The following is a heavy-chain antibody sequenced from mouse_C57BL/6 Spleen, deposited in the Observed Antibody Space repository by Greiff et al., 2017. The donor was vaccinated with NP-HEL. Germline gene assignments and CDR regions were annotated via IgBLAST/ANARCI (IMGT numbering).Heavy chain of an antibody. Sequence: VKLQQSGAELVRPGASVTLSCKASGYTFTDYEMHWVKQTPVHGLEWIGAIDPETGGTAYNQKFKGKAILTADKSSSTAYMELRSLTSEDSAVYYSTVVASYYYAMDYWGQGTSVTVSS. CDR1: GYTFTDYE. J-gene: IGHJ4*01. V-gene: IGHV1-15*01. D-gene: IGHD1-1*01. CDR2: IDPETGGT. CDR3: TVVASYYYAMDY.